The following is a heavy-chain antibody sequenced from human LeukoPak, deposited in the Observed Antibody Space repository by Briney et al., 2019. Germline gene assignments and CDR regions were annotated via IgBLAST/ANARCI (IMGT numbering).Heavy chain of an antibody. V-gene: IGHV1-69*05. Sequence: GASVKVSCKASGGTFSSYAISWVRQAPGQGLEWMGGIIPIFGTANYAQKFQGRVTITTDESTSTAYMELSSLRSEDTAVYYCAREYSSVDDAFDVWGQGIMVTVSS. D-gene: IGHD6-25*01. CDR2: IIPIFGTA. CDR1: GGTFSSYA. J-gene: IGHJ3*01. CDR3: AREYSSVDDAFDV.